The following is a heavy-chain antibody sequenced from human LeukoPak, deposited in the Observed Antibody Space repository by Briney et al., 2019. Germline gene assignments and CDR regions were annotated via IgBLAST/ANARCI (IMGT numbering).Heavy chain of an antibody. Sequence: GGSLTPSYAGSGFSFNVIDGSRLRQPPGKGLEWVSTINANSGTTSYAASVRGRFTISRDNSKNALYLQMNTLRADDTATYYCAKPVSGGRAVYAHLLLLWGQGTLVVVSS. D-gene: IGHD2/OR15-2a*01. CDR2: INANSGTT. V-gene: IGHV3-23*01. J-gene: IGHJ4*01. CDR1: GFSFNVID. CDR3: AKPVSGGRAVYAHLLLL.